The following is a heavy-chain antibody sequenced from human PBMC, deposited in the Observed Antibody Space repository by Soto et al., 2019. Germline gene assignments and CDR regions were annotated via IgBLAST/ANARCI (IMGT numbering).Heavy chain of an antibody. CDR2: IYYTGST. V-gene: IGHV4-39*01. CDR1: NASISTTSYN. Sequence: SETLSLTWTVSNASISTTSYNWGWLRQSPGKGLEWIGTIYYTGSTSYNPSLKSRVTIAVDTSKNQFSLKLASVTAADTAVYYCERQGSFWGQGTLVTVS. CDR3: ERQGSF. J-gene: IGHJ4*02. D-gene: IGHD3-16*02.